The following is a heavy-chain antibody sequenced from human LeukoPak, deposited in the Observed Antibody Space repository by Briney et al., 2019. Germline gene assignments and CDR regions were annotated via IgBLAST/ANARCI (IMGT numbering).Heavy chain of an antibody. CDR1: GFMFNGYS. CDR2: ISGGSDYI. V-gene: IGHV3-21*01. J-gene: IGHJ4*02. CDR3: ARWGLGPSFDY. D-gene: IGHD1-26*01. Sequence: PRGSLRLSCAASGFMFNGYSMTWVRQAPGKGLEWVSYISGGSDYIFYTDSVKGRFTISRDNAKKSLYLQLNSLRVEDTAVYYCARWGLGPSFDYWGQGIRVTVSS.